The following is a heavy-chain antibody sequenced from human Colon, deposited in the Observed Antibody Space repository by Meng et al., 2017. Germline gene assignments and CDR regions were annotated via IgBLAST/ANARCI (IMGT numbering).Heavy chain of an antibody. D-gene: IGHD2-15*01. CDR2: ISGYNGNT. J-gene: IGHJ1*01. V-gene: IGHV1-18*01. CDR1: GFTFASFG. Sequence: QVQLVQSGAEVKKPGASVKVSCNASGFTFASFGFSWVRQAPGQGLEWMGWISGYNGNTNYAQKVQDRVTMTTDTSTTTAYMELRSLRSDDTAVYYCARTPMRRGIEYFQHWGQGTLVIVSS. CDR3: ARTPMRRGIEYFQH.